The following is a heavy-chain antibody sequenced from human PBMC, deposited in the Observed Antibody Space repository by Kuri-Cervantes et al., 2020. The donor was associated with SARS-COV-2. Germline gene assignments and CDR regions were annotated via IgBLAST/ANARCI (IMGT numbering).Heavy chain of an antibody. D-gene: IGHD6-19*01. J-gene: IGHJ4*02. CDR3: ASGIAVAGTFDY. V-gene: IGHV5-51*01. CDR2: IYPGDSDT. CDR1: GYSFSTFW. Sequence: GESLKISCKGSGYSFSTFWIAWVRQMPGKGLEWMGIIYPGDSDTRYSPSFQGQVTISADKSISTAYLQWSSLKASDTAMYYCASGIAVAGTFDYWGQGTLVTVSS.